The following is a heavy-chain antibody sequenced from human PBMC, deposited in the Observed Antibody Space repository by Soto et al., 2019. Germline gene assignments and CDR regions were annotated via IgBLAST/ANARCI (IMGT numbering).Heavy chain of an antibody. D-gene: IGHD6-13*01. J-gene: IGHJ6*02. CDR1: GFTFGSDS. CDR2: ISSSSSYI. CDR3: ARGIAGYSSSWYRVYYYYGMDV. V-gene: IGHV3-21*01. Sequence: GGSLRLSCAASGFTFGSDSMNWVRQAPGKGLEWVSSISSSSSYIYYPDSVKGRFTISRDNAKNSLYLQMNSLRAEDTAVYYCARGIAGYSSSWYRVYYYYGMDVWGPGTTVTVSS.